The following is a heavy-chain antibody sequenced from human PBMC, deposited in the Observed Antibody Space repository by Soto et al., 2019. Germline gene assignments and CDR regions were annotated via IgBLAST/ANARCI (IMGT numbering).Heavy chain of an antibody. CDR2: IYYSGST. V-gene: IGHV4-59*08. J-gene: IGHJ4*02. CDR1: GGSISSYY. CDR3: ARHEPADYGDFDY. D-gene: IGHD4-17*01. Sequence: SETLSLTCTVSGGSISSYYWSWTRQPPGKGLEWIGFIYYSGSTNYNPSLRSRVTISVDTSKNQFSLKLSSVTAADTAVYYCARHEPADYGDFDYWGQGTLVTVSS.